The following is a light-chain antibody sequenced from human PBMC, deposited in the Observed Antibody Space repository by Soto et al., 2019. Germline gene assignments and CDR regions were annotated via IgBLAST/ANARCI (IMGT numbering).Light chain of an antibody. CDR1: SSDVGGYNY. J-gene: IGLJ1*01. V-gene: IGLV2-14*03. CDR2: DVT. CDR3: NSYTGSTTPFV. Sequence: QSDLTQPASVSGSPGQSITISCTGTSSDVGGYNYVSWYQHHPDKAPKLVIYDVTNRPSGVSYRFSGSKSGNTASLTISGLQAEDEADYYCNSYTGSTTPFVFGTGTKVTVL.